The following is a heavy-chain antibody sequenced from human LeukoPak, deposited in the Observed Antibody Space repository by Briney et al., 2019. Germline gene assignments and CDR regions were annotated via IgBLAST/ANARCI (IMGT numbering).Heavy chain of an antibody. Sequence: ASVRVSCKASGYTFTSYGISWVRQAPGQGLEWMGWISAYNGNTNYAQKLQGRVTMTTDTSTSTAYMELRSLRSDDTAVYYCARDDDILTGHQFDYWGQGTLVIVSS. D-gene: IGHD3-9*01. J-gene: IGHJ4*02. CDR2: ISAYNGNT. CDR3: ARDDDILTGHQFDY. CDR1: GYTFTSYG. V-gene: IGHV1-18*01.